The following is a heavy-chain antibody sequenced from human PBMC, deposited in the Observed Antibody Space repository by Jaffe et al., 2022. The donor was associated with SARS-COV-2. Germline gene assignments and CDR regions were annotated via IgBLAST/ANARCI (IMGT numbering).Heavy chain of an antibody. Sequence: EVQLVESGGGLVKPGGSLRLSCAASGFTFSSYSMNWVRQAPGKGLEWVSSISSSSSYIYYADSVKGRFTISRDNAKNSLYLQMNSLRAEDTAVYYCARDLWLDSGSSPGAFDIWGQGTMVTVSS. D-gene: IGHD1-26*01. V-gene: IGHV3-21*01. CDR2: ISSSSSYI. CDR1: GFTFSSYS. J-gene: IGHJ3*02. CDR3: ARDLWLDSGSSPGAFDI.